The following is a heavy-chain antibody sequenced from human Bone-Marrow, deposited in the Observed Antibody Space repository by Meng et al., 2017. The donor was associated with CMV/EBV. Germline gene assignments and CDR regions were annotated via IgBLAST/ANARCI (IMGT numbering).Heavy chain of an antibody. Sequence: GGSLRLSCAASGFTFSIYWMSWVRQAPGKGLEWVANIKQDGSEKYYVDSVKGRFTISRDNSKNTLYLQMNSQRAEDTAVYYCAKDAANTIFGVAPRTWFDPWGQGTLVTVSS. CDR2: IKQDGSEK. V-gene: IGHV3-7*03. CDR1: GFTFSIYW. J-gene: IGHJ5*02. D-gene: IGHD3-3*01. CDR3: AKDAANTIFGVAPRTWFDP.